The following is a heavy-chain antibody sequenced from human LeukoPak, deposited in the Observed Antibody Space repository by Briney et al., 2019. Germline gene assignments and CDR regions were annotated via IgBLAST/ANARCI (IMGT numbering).Heavy chain of an antibody. Sequence: ETLSLTCTVSGDSINSLDLWSWVRQAPGKGLEWVSALSGSGGNTYYADSVKGRFTISRDNPKNTLYLQMNSLRAEDTAVYYCAKYSGRAEQPRGYFDYWGQGTLVTVSS. D-gene: IGHD2-21*01. CDR1: GDSINSLD. V-gene: IGHV3-23*01. CDR2: LSGSGGNT. J-gene: IGHJ4*02. CDR3: AKYSGRAEQPRGYFDY.